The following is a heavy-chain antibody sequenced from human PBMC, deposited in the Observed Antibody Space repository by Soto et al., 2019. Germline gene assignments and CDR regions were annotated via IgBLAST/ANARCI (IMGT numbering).Heavy chain of an antibody. CDR1: GGSISSSSYY. Sequence: QLQLQESGPGLVKPSETLSLTCTVSGGSISSSSYYWGWIRQPPGKGLEWIGSIYYSGSTYYNPSLKSRVTISVDTSKNQFSLKLSSVTAADTAVYYCARRHYYGGFDYWGQGTLVTVSS. D-gene: IGHD3-10*01. CDR2: IYYSGST. J-gene: IGHJ4*02. V-gene: IGHV4-39*01. CDR3: ARRHYYGGFDY.